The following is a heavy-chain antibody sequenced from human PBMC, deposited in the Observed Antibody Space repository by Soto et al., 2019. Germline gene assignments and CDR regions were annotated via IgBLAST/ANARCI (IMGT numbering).Heavy chain of an antibody. CDR1: GGSISSSSYY. J-gene: IGHJ4*01. CDR3: ARRRYSSSPFDY. Sequence: QLQLQESGPGLVKPSETLSLTCTVSGGSISSSSYYWGWIRQPPGKGLEWIGCIYYSGTTYYNPSLKSRVTISQDTSKNHFSRKQSSVTAADTAVYYWARRRYSSSPFDYWGQGTPVTVSS. D-gene: IGHD6-6*01. V-gene: IGHV4-39*02. CDR2: IYYSGTT.